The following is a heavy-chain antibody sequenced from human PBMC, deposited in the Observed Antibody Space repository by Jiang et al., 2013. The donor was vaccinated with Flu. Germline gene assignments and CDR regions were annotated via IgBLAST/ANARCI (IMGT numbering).Heavy chain of an antibody. D-gene: IGHD3-10*01. CDR3: ATIQFFTMVQGVISRGWFDP. Sequence: SGYTLTELSMHWVRQAPGKGLEWMGGFDPEDGETIYAQKFQGRVTMTEDTSTDTAYMELSSLRSEDTAVYYCATIQFFTMVQGVISRGWFDPWGQGTLVTVSS. CDR2: FDPEDGET. J-gene: IGHJ5*02. CDR1: GYTLTELS. V-gene: IGHV1-24*01.